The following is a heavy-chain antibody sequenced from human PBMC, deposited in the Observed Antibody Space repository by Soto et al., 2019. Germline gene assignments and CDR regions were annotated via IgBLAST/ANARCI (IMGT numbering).Heavy chain of an antibody. J-gene: IGHJ4*02. CDR3: ALRAPPIVGVTLFHS. D-gene: IGHD1-26*01. Sequence: QITLKASGPALVKPTQTLTLTCTFSGFSLTTSGVGVGWIRQPPGKALEWLAMIYWDDDKRYSPSLENRLTITKDTSKNQVVLTRTNMDPVDTATYYCALRAPPIVGVTLFHSWGQGTLVTVSS. CDR1: GFSLTTSGVG. CDR2: IYWDDDK. V-gene: IGHV2-5*02.